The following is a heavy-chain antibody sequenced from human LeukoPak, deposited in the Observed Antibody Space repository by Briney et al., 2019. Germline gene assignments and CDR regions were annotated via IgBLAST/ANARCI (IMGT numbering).Heavy chain of an antibody. CDR1: GFTFSSYA. J-gene: IGHJ4*02. CDR2: ISGSGGST. V-gene: IGHV3-23*01. Sequence: PGGSLRLSCAASGFTFSSYAMSWVRQAPGKGLEGAPGISGSGGSTYYADSVKGRFTISRDNSKNTLYLQMNSLRAEDTAVYYCAKGSHIVVVPAAITDYWGQGTLVTVSS. D-gene: IGHD2-2*01. CDR3: AKGSHIVVVPAAITDY.